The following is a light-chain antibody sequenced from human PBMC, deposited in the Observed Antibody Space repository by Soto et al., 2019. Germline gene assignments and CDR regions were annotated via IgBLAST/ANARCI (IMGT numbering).Light chain of an antibody. V-gene: IGLV1-47*01. CDR3: VAWDDSLSGWV. J-gene: IGLJ3*02. CDR1: SSNIGSNY. Sequence: QAVVTQPPSASGTPGQRVTISCSGSSSNIGSNYVYWYQQVPGTAPKLLIYRSNQRPSGVPDRFSGSKSGTSASLAISGLRSEDEADYYCVAWDDSLSGWVFGGGTKVTVL. CDR2: RSN.